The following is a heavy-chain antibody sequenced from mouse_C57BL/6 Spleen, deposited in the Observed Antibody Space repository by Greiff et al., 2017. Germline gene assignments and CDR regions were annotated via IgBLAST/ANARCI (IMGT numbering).Heavy chain of an antibody. V-gene: IGHV2-2*01. CDR1: GFSLTSYG. J-gene: IGHJ1*03. CDR2: IWSGGGT. D-gene: IGHD2-4*01. CDR3: ARNSMITTGWYFDV. Sequence: QVQLQQSGPGLVQPSQSLSITCTVSGFSLTSYGVHWVRQSPGKGLEWLGVIWSGGGTDYNAAFISRLSISKDNSKSQVFFKMNSLQADDTAIYYCARNSMITTGWYFDVWGTGTTVTVSS.